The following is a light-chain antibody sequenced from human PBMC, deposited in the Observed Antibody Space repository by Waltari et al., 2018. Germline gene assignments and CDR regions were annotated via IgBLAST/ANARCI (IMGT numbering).Light chain of an antibody. CDR1: QSVGIN. Sequence: EIVMTQSPAALSVSPGERATLSCRASQSVGINLAWYQQKPGQAPRLLSSTASTRATGIPARVSGSGSGTEFTLTINSLQSEDSAIYYCHQYNNWPPGGTFGQGTKVELK. CDR2: TAS. CDR3: HQYNNWPPGGT. J-gene: IGKJ1*01. V-gene: IGKV3-15*01.